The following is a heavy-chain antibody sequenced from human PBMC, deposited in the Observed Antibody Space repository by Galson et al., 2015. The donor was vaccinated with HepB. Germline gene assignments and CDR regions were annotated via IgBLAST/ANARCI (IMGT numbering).Heavy chain of an antibody. Sequence: SVKVSCKASGFTFTSSAMQWVRQARGQRLEWIGWIVVGSGNTNYAQKFQERVTITRDMSTSTAYMELSSLRSEDTAVYYCAAVGTWIQLWLVQDDAFDIWGQGTMVTVSS. J-gene: IGHJ3*02. CDR2: IVVGSGNT. CDR3: AAVGTWIQLWLVQDDAFDI. CDR1: GFTFTSSA. D-gene: IGHD5-18*01. V-gene: IGHV1-58*02.